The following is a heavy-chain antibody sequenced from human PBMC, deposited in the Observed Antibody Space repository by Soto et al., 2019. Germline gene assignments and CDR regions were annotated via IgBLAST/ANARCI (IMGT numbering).Heavy chain of an antibody. J-gene: IGHJ4*02. D-gene: IGHD6-19*01. Sequence: GGSLRLSCAASGFTFSSYWMYWVRQAPGKGLVWVSRTNSDGSDTTYADSVKGRFTISRDNAKNTLYLQMNSLRAEDTAVYYCARDRGWSLFDYWGQGTLVTVTS. CDR3: ARDRGWSLFDY. CDR1: GFTFSSYW. CDR2: TNSDGSDT. V-gene: IGHV3-74*01.